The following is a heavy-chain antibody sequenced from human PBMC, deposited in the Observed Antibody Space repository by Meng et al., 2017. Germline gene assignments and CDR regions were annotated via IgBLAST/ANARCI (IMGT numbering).Heavy chain of an antibody. D-gene: IGHD6-25*01. CDR2: IYPGDSDT. CDR1: GYSFTSYW. J-gene: IGHJ4*02. V-gene: IGHV5-51*01. CDR3: ARDEDISAAGKLFGDY. Sequence: KVSCKGSGYSFTSYWIGWVRQMPGKGLEWMGIIYPGDSDTRYSPSFQGQVTMTGDTSISTAYMELSGLRSDDTAMYYCARDEDISAAGKLFGDYWGQGTLVTVSS.